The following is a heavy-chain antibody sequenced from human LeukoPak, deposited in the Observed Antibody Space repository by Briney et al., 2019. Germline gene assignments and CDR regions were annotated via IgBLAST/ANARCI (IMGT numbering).Heavy chain of an antibody. J-gene: IGHJ4*02. CDR1: GFTFSSYS. CDR3: ARTGNLYRDGYNYPFDY. CDR2: ISSSSSTI. V-gene: IGHV3-48*01. Sequence: GGSLRLSCAASGFTFSSYSMNWVRQAPGKGLEWVSYISSSSSTIYYADSVKGRFTISRDNAKNSLYLQMNSLRAEDTAVYYCARTGNLYRDGYNYPFDYWGQGTLVTVSS. D-gene: IGHD5-12*01.